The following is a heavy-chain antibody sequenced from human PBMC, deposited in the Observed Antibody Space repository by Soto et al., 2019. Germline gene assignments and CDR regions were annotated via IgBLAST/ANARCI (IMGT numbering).Heavy chain of an antibody. D-gene: IGHD2-15*01. CDR2: ISGSGGST. V-gene: IGHV3-23*01. Sequence: VGSLRLSCAASGFTFSSYAMSWVRQAPGKGLEWVSAISGSGGSTYYADSVKGRFTISRDNPKNTLYLQMNSLRAEDTAVYYCAKGSGIFGRMDVWGQGTTVTVSS. J-gene: IGHJ6*02. CDR3: AKGSGIFGRMDV. CDR1: GFTFSSYA.